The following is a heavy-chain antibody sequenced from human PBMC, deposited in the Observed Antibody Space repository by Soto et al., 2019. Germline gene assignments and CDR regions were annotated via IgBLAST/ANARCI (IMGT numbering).Heavy chain of an antibody. CDR3: ARDSLRLGARTIFGVVIPYYYGMDV. Sequence: ASVKVSCKASGYTFTSYYMHWVRQAPGQGLEWMGIINPSGGSTSYAQKFQGRVTMTSDTSTSTVYMELSSLRSEDTAVYYCARDSLRLGARTIFGVVIPYYYGMDVWGQGTTVTVSS. V-gene: IGHV1-46*01. J-gene: IGHJ6*02. D-gene: IGHD3-3*01. CDR1: GYTFTSYY. CDR2: INPSGGST.